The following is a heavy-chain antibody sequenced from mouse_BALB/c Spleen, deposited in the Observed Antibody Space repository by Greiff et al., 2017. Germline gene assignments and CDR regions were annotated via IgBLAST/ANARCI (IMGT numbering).Heavy chain of an antibody. CDR1: GYTFTSYY. CDR3: ARLLRYYAMDY. Sequence: VQLQQSGPELVKPGASVRISCKASGYTFTSYYIHWVKQRPGQGLEWIGWIYPGNVNTKYNEKFKGKATLTADKSSSTAYMQLSSLTSEDSAVYFCARLLRYYAMDYWGQGTSVTVSS. J-gene: IGHJ4*01. CDR2: IYPGNVNT. D-gene: IGHD1-1*01. V-gene: IGHV1S56*01.